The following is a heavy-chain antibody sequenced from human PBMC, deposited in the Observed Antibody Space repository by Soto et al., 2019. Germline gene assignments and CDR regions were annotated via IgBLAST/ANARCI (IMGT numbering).Heavy chain of an antibody. CDR3: ARIPSP. Sequence: SETLSLTCAVSGGFISSGGYSWSWIRQPPGKGLEWIGYIYHSGSTYYNSSLKSRVTISVDRSKNQFSLKLSSVTAADTAVYYCARIPSPWGQGTLVTVSS. V-gene: IGHV4-30-2*01. CDR1: GGFISSGGYS. CDR2: IYHSGST. J-gene: IGHJ5*02. D-gene: IGHD2-21*01.